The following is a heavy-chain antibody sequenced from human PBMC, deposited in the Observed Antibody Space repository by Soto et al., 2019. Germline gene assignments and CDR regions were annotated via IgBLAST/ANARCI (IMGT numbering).Heavy chain of an antibody. CDR2: IYYSGST. D-gene: IGHD2-2*01. V-gene: IGHV4-31*03. CDR1: GGSISSGGYY. Sequence: QVQLQESGAGLVKPSQTLSLTCTVSGGSISSGGYYWSWIRQHPGKGLEWIGYIYYSGSTFYNPSLKSRVTISVDTSKNQFSLKLSSLTAADTAVYYCARVSCISTSCYAYYYYGMDVWGQGTTVTVSS. CDR3: ARVSCISTSCYAYYYYGMDV. J-gene: IGHJ6*02.